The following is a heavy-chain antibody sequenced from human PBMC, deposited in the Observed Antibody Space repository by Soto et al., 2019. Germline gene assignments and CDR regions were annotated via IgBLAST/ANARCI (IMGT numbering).Heavy chain of an antibody. V-gene: IGHV3-30*18. CDR3: AKGVLWFGELPEALGVGY. Sequence: QVQLVESGGGVVQPGRSLRLSCAASGFTFSSYGMHWVRQAPGKGLEWVAVISYDGSNKYYADSVKGRFTISRDNSKNTLYLQMNSLRAEDTAVYYCAKGVLWFGELPEALGVGYWGQGTLVTVSS. CDR2: ISYDGSNK. J-gene: IGHJ4*02. D-gene: IGHD3-10*01. CDR1: GFTFSSYG.